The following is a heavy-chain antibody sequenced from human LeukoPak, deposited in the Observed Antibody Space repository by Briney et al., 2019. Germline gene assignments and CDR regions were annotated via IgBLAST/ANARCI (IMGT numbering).Heavy chain of an antibody. CDR3: AKYHGNALDY. V-gene: IGHV3-74*01. J-gene: IGHJ4*02. CDR1: GFSFSSYW. Sequence: PGGSLRLSCAASGFSFSSYWMHWVRQAPGKGLVWVSRINSDGSGTSYADSVKGRFTISRDNSKNTLYLQMNSLRAEDTAVYYCAKYHGNALDYWGQGTLVTVSS. CDR2: INSDGSGT. D-gene: IGHD4-23*01.